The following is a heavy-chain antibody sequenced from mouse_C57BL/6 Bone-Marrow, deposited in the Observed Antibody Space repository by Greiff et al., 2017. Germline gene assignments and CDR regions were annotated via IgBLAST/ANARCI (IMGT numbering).Heavy chain of an antibody. J-gene: IGHJ2*01. D-gene: IGHD1-1*01. CDR3: ARSGHYYGSSYDY. CDR1: GYTFTNYY. V-gene: IGHV1-26*01. Sequence: VQLQQSGPGLVKPGPSVKISCKASGYTFTNYYMNWVKQSNGKSLGWIGEINPNNGGTSYNQKFKGKATLTVDKSSSTAYMELRSLTSEDSAVYYCARSGHYYGSSYDYWGQGTTLTVSS. CDR2: INPNNGGT.